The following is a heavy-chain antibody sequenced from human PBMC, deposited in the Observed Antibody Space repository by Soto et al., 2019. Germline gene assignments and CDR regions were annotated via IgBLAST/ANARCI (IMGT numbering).Heavy chain of an antibody. V-gene: IGHV4-39*01. Sequence: PSETLSLTCTVSGGSISSSSYFWGWIRQPPGKGLEWIGSIHYSGSTYYNPSLKSRVTISVDTSKNQFSLRLSSVTAADTAVYYFARQKDYYDTSGDSYFDYWGQGTLVTVSS. J-gene: IGHJ4*02. CDR2: IHYSGST. CDR1: GGSISSSSYF. CDR3: ARQKDYYDTSGDSYFDY. D-gene: IGHD3-22*01.